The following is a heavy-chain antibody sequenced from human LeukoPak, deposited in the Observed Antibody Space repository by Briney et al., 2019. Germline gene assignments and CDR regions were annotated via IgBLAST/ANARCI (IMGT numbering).Heavy chain of an antibody. CDR2: IIPIFGTA. CDR1: GGTFSSYA. Sequence: GASVKVSCKASGGTFSSYAISWVRQAPGQGLEWMGGIIPIFGTANYAQKFQGRVTITTDESTSTAYMELSSLRYEDTAVYYCAREEVAAAGWFDPWGQGTLVTVSS. J-gene: IGHJ5*02. D-gene: IGHD6-13*01. CDR3: AREEVAAAGWFDP. V-gene: IGHV1-69*05.